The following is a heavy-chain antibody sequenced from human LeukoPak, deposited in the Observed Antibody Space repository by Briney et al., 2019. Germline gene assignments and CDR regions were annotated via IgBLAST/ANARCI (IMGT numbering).Heavy chain of an antibody. V-gene: IGHV3-30*18. CDR1: GFPFTDYA. CDR2: ISYDGVNK. Sequence: AGGSLRLSCAASGFPFTDYAIHWVRQATGKGLEWVAVISYDGVNKHYADSVKGRFTISRDNSKNTLYLHMNTLRPEDTALYYCAKAGGYCSGGNCYANYWGQGTLVTVSS. D-gene: IGHD2-15*01. CDR3: AKAGGYCSGGNCYANY. J-gene: IGHJ4*02.